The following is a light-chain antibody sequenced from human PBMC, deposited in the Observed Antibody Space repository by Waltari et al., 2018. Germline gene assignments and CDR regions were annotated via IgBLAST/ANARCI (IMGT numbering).Light chain of an antibody. CDR2: GAS. V-gene: IGKV3-11*01. J-gene: IGKJ4*01. Sequence: VILTQSPATLSLSPGERATLSCRASQSVANYLAWHQQKPGQAPRLLLHGASSRASGIPDRFSGTGSGTEFTLTISSLEPEDFAVYFCQHYSNSPLTFGGGTKVEIK. CDR3: QHYSNSPLT. CDR1: QSVANY.